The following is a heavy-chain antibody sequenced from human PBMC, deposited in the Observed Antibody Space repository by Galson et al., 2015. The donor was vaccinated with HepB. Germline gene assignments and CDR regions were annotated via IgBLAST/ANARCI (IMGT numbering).Heavy chain of an antibody. CDR2: IRYDGSNK. Sequence: SLRLSCAASGFTFSSYGMHWVRQAPGKGLEWVAFIRYDGSNKYYADSVKGRFTISRDNSKNTLYLQMNSLRAEDTAVYYCAKVRFGELSLSDYWGQGTLVTVSS. CDR1: GFTFSSYG. D-gene: IGHD3-10*01. V-gene: IGHV3-30*02. CDR3: AKVRFGELSLSDY. J-gene: IGHJ4*02.